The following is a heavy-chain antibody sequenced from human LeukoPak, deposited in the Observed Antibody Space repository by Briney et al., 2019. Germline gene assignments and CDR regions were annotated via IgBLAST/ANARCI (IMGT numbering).Heavy chain of an antibody. CDR2: IKQDGSEK. CDR3: ARSGSYDLSFDY. V-gene: IGHV3-7*01. J-gene: IGHJ4*02. CDR1: GFTFSSYS. D-gene: IGHD1-26*01. Sequence: PGGSLRLSCAASGFTFSSYSMNWVRQAPGKGLEWVANIKQDGSEKYYVDSVKGRFTISRDNAKNSLYLQMNSLRAEDTAVYYCARSGSYDLSFDYWGQGTLVTVSS.